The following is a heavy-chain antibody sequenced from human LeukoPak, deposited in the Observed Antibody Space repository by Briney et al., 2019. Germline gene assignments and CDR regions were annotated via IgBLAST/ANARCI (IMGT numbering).Heavy chain of an antibody. D-gene: IGHD6-19*01. CDR2: IYYSGST. J-gene: IGHJ5*02. Sequence: KPSETLSLTCTVSGGSISSYYWSWIRQPPGKGLEWIRYIYYSGSTNYNPSLKSRVTISVDTSKNQFSLKLSSVTAADTAVYYCARAHVQWLVPRWFDPWGQGTLVTVSS. V-gene: IGHV4-59*01. CDR1: GGSISSYY. CDR3: ARAHVQWLVPRWFDP.